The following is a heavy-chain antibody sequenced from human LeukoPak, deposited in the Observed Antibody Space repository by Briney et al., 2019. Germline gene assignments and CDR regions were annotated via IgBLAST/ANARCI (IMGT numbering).Heavy chain of an antibody. Sequence: PGGSLRLSCAASGFTFSSYEMNWVRQAPGGGLVGVSLINTDGRTTTYADSVKGRFTISRDNAKNTMYLQMNSLRAEDTAVYYCARDLHGSPDWWGQGTLVTVSS. CDR3: ARDLHGSPDW. CDR2: INTDGRTT. V-gene: IGHV3-74*01. CDR1: GFTFSSYE. D-gene: IGHD2-2*03. J-gene: IGHJ4*02.